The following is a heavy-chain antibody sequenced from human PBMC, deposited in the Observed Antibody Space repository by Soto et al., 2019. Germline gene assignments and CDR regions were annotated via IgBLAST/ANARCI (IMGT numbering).Heavy chain of an antibody. CDR1: GDTFTSYY. V-gene: IGHV1-46*01. D-gene: IGHD6-6*01. CDR2: INPNGGST. Sequence: ASVKVSCKAPGDTFTSYYMHWVRQAPGHGLEWMGVINPNGGSTRFAQKFQGRVTMTSDTSTSTVYMELRGLTSEDTAVYYCARHEGRDSSSSHPYYYYGMDVWGQGTTVTVSS. CDR3: ARHEGRDSSSSHPYYYYGMDV. J-gene: IGHJ6*02.